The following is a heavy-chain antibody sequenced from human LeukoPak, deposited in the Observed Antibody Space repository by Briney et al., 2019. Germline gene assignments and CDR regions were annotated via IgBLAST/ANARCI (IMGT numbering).Heavy chain of an antibody. V-gene: IGHV3-21*01. CDR1: GFTFSSYS. J-gene: IGHJ4*02. CDR2: ISSSSSYI. CDR3: ARDRMVRGVVDY. D-gene: IGHD3-10*01. Sequence: GGSLRLSCAASGFTFSSYSMNWVRQAPGKGLEWVSSISSSSSYIYYADSVKGRFTISRDNAKNSLYLQMNSLRAEDAAVYYCARDRMVRGVVDYWGQGTLVTVSS.